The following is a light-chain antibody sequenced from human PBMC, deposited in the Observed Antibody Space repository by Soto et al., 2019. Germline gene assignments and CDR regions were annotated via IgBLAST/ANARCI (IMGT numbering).Light chain of an antibody. Sequence: QTVVTQEPSLTVSPGGTVTLTCGSSTGPVTSGHYPFWFQQKPGQAPRTLIFDTSNTHSWTPDRFSGSLLGGKAALTLSGAQPQDEAHYYCLLSYGGARGVFGGGTKLTVL. CDR1: TGPVTSGHY. CDR2: DTS. J-gene: IGLJ2*01. V-gene: IGLV7-46*01. CDR3: LLSYGGARGV.